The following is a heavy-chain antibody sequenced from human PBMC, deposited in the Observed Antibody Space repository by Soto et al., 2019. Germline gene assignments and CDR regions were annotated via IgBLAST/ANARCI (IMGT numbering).Heavy chain of an antibody. CDR3: AGDYGSGSYRFDF. CDR2: IYHSGTT. D-gene: IGHD3-10*01. V-gene: IGHV4-30-2*01. Sequence: QLQLQESGSGLVSPSQTLSLTCAVSGASVSSGDYSWSWIRQPPGKGLEWIGYIYHSGTTYYNPSVKTRVTISIDRSNNQLTLKLTSVTAADTAVYYCAGDYGSGSYRFDFWGQGTLVTVSS. CDR1: GASVSSGDYS. J-gene: IGHJ4*02.